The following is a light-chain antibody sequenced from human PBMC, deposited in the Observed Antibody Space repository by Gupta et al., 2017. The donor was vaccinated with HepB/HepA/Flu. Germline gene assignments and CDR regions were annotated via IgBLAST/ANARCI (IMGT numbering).Light chain of an antibody. V-gene: IGKV1-39*01. CDR3: QQSYSTPWT. Sequence: DIQMTKSPSSLSASVGDRVTITCRASQSISSYLNWYQQKPGKAPKLLIYAASSLQSGVPSRFSGSGSGTDFTLTISSRQPEDFATYYCQQSYSTPWTFGQGTKVEIK. J-gene: IGKJ1*01. CDR2: AAS. CDR1: QSISSY.